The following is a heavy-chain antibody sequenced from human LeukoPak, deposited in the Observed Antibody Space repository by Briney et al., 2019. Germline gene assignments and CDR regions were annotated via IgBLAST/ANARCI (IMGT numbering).Heavy chain of an antibody. Sequence: SETLSLTCTVSGGSISSGGYYWSWIRQPPGKGLEWIGYIYHSGSTYYNPSLKSRVTISVDRSKNQFSLKLSSVTAADTAVYYCARDGGASTQGSFDYWGQGTLVTVSS. V-gene: IGHV4-30-2*01. J-gene: IGHJ4*02. CDR3: ARDGGASTQGSFDY. CDR2: IYHSGST. D-gene: IGHD3-16*01. CDR1: GGSISSGGYY.